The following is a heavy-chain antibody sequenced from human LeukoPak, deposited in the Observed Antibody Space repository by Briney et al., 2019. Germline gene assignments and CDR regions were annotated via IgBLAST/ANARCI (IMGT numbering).Heavy chain of an antibody. CDR3: ARDFGSGSHYYYYMDV. CDR1: GYTFTSYD. D-gene: IGHD3-10*01. CDR2: MSPNSGNT. V-gene: IGHV1-8*01. Sequence: GASVKVSCKASGYTFTSYDINWVRQATGQGLEWMGWMSPNSGNTGYAQKFQGRVTMTRNTSISTAYMGLSSLRSEDTAVYYCARDFGSGSHYYYYMDVWGKGTTVTVSS. J-gene: IGHJ6*03.